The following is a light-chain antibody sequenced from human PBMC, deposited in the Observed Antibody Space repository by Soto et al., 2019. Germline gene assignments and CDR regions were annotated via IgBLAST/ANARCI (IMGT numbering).Light chain of an antibody. CDR2: DVS. CDR1: SSDVGGYNY. V-gene: IGLV2-14*03. Sequence: QSVLTQPASVSGSPGQSITISCTGTSSDVGGYNYVSWYQQHPGKAPNLVIYDVSNRPSGVSNRFSGSKSSNTASLTISGLQAEDEADYYCSSYTSSKILVLGGGTKVTVL. J-gene: IGLJ2*01. CDR3: SSYTSSKILV.